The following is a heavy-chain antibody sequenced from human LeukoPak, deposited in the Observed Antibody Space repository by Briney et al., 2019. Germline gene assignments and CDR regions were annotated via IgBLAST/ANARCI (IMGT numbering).Heavy chain of an antibody. CDR3: ARDSESRHSQNY. D-gene: IGHD4-11*01. J-gene: IGHJ4*02. CDR1: GFTFTTYW. V-gene: IGHV3-7*01. Sequence: GGSLRLSCAASGFTFTTYWMVWVRQAPGKGLEWVAHINQDGSERNYVDSVKGRFTVSRDNAKNSLFLQMNSLRVEDTAVYYCARDSESRHSQNYWGQGAPVTVSS. CDR2: INQDGSER.